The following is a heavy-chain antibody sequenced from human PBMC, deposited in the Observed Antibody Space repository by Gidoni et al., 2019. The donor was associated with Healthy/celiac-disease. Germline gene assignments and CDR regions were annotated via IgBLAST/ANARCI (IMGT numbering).Heavy chain of an antibody. J-gene: IGHJ4*02. V-gene: IGHV3-30*01. CDR2: ISYDGSNK. CDR3: ARDAQPGGYYFDY. Sequence: QVQLVESGGGVVQPGRSLRLSCAASGFTFSSYAMHWVRQAPGKGLEWVAVISYDGSNKYYADSVKGRFTISRDNSKNTLYLQMNSLRAEDTAVYYCARDAQPGGYYFDYWGQGTLVTVSS. D-gene: IGHD3-16*01. CDR1: GFTFSSYA.